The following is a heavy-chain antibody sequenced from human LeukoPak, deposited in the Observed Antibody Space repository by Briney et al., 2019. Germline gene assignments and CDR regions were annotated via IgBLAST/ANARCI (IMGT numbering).Heavy chain of an antibody. D-gene: IGHD3-22*01. CDR3: TTGRWYYYDSSGTYYFDY. J-gene: IGHJ4*02. CDR2: IKSKTDGGTT. Sequence: GGSLRLSCAASGFTFSNAWMSWVRRAPGKGLEWVGRIKSKTDGGTTDYAAPVKGRFTISRDDSKNTLYLQMNSLKTEDTAVYYCTTGRWYYYDSSGTYYFDYWGQGTLVTVSS. V-gene: IGHV3-15*01. CDR1: GFTFSNAW.